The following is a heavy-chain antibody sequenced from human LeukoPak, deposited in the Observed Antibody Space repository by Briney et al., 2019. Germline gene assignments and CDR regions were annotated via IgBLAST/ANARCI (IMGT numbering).Heavy chain of an antibody. Sequence: PGGSLRLSCAVSGFAFSNFAMSWVRQAPGKGLEWVSAISGSGDSTSYADSVKGRFTISRDNSKNTLYLHMNSLRAEDLAVYYCATADGYNYNPSFDYWGQGTLVTVSS. J-gene: IGHJ4*02. CDR1: GFAFSNFA. CDR2: ISGSGDST. D-gene: IGHD5-24*01. CDR3: ATADGYNYNPSFDY. V-gene: IGHV3-23*01.